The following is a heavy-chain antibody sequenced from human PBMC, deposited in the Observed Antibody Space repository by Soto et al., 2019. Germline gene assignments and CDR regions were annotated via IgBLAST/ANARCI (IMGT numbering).Heavy chain of an antibody. J-gene: IGHJ6*02. CDR1: GYTFTSYG. CDR3: ARVRGDIVVVPAATPYYYYGMDV. CDR2: ISAYNGNT. D-gene: IGHD2-2*01. V-gene: IGHV1-18*01. Sequence: QVQLVQSGAEVKKPGASVKVSCKASGYTFTSYGISWVRQAPGQGLEWMGWISAYNGNTNYAQKHQGGGTMATDTSTSTASLELRSLRSDDTAVYYCARVRGDIVVVPAATPYYYYGMDVWGQGTTVTVSS.